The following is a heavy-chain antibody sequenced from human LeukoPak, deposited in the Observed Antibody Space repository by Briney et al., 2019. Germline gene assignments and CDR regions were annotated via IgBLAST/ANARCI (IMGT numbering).Heavy chain of an antibody. CDR1: GYSISSGYY. V-gene: IGHV4-38-2*02. D-gene: IGHD3-22*01. CDR2: IYHSGST. Sequence: SETLSLTCAVSGYSISSGYYWGWIRQPPGKGLESIGSIYHSGSTYYNPSRKSRVTISVDTSKNQFSLKLSSVTAADTAVYYCARDGSLYDSSGYFDAFDIWGQGTMVTVSS. CDR3: ARDGSLYDSSGYFDAFDI. J-gene: IGHJ3*02.